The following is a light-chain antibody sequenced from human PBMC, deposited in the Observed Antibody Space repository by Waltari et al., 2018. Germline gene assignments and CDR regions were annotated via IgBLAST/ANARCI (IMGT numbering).Light chain of an antibody. J-gene: IGLJ3*02. CDR2: RSD. Sequence: QPVLTQPPSVSGTPGQRVTISCSGRASNIGGNLIPWYQPLPGKAPKLLIYRSDRRPSGGRHRFCGTKSGTSASLAISGLQSEDEADYFCASLDDSLNGHWVFGGGTKVTVL. V-gene: IGLV1-44*01. CDR3: ASLDDSLNGHWV. CDR1: ASNIGGNL.